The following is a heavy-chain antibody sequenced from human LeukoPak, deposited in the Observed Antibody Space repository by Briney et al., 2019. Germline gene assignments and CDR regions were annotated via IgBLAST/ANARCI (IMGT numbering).Heavy chain of an antibody. CDR3: ARGRYCSADICSGGDAFDI. CDR1: GGSINNYY. CDR2: IYTRGST. V-gene: IGHV4-4*07. D-gene: IGHD2-15*01. J-gene: IGHJ3*02. Sequence: SETLSLTCTVSGGSINNYYWSWIRQPAGKGLEWIGRIYTRGSTNFNPSLKSRVTMSVDTSKNQFSLKLSSVTAADTAVYYCARGRYCSADICSGGDAFDIWGQGTMVSVS.